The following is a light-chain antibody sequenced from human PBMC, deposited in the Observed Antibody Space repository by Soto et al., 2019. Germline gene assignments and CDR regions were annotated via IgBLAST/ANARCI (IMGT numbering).Light chain of an antibody. CDR3: QQYSSSPHT. CDR1: QSVSSNY. CDR2: GAS. J-gene: IGKJ2*01. Sequence: EIVLTQSPGTLSLSPGERATLSCRASQSVSSNYLGWYQQKPGQAPRLLIYGASSRATGIPDRFSGSGSGADFTLTISRLEPEDFAVYYCQQYSSSPHTFGQGTKLEIK. V-gene: IGKV3-20*01.